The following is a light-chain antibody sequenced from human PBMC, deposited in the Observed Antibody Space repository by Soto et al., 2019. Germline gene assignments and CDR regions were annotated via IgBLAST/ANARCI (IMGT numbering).Light chain of an antibody. CDR2: SAS. Sequence: IVMTQSPATLSVSPGDRATLSCRVSQLISYNLAWYQQKSGQAPRLLIYSASRRATGIPDRFTGSGSGTDFTLTINRVEPEDFAVYFCQQYAGSPRTFGQGTKVDIK. CDR1: QLISYN. CDR3: QQYAGSPRT. J-gene: IGKJ1*01. V-gene: IGKV3-20*01.